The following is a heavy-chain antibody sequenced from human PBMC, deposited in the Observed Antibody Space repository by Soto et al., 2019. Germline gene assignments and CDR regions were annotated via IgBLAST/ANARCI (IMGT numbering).Heavy chain of an antibody. V-gene: IGHV3-53*03. CDR3: VRGGGYDSFDF. CDR2: IYSGETT. Sequence: GGSLRLTCAASGFNVNSDYINWVRQTPGKGLEWVASIYSGETTYYADSVRGRFTISSDKSKNTLYFQLSSLRIEDKAVYYCVRGGGYDSFDFWGQGIQVTVSS. D-gene: IGHD2-15*01. J-gene: IGHJ4*02. CDR1: GFNVNSDY.